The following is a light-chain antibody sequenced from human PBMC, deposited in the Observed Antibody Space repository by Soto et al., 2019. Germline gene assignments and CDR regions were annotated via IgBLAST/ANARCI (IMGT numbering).Light chain of an antibody. Sequence: QSVLAQPPSASGSPGQSVTISCTGTRSDVGSYNYVSWYQQHPGKAPKLMIYEVSKRPSGVPDRFSGPKSGNTASLTVSGLQAEDEADYYCSSYAGSTYLAVFGTGTKVTVL. CDR1: RSDVGSYNY. CDR2: EVS. J-gene: IGLJ1*01. V-gene: IGLV2-8*01. CDR3: SSYAGSTYLAV.